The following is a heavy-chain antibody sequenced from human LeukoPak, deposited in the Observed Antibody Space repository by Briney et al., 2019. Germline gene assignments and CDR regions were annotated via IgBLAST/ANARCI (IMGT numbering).Heavy chain of an antibody. CDR2: INHSGST. D-gene: IGHD2-15*01. CDR1: GGSFSGYY. J-gene: IGHJ5*02. CDR3: ARTPRLLSYNWFDP. Sequence: SETLSLTCAVYGGSFSGYYWSWIRQPPGKGLEWIGEINHSGSTNYNPSLKSRVTISVDTSKNQFSLKLSSVTAADTAVYYCARTPRLLSYNWFDPWGQGTLVTVSS. V-gene: IGHV4-34*01.